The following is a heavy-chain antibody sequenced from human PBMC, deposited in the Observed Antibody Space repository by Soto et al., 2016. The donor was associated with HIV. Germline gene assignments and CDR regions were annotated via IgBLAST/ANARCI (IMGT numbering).Heavy chain of an antibody. D-gene: IGHD3-10*01. Sequence: QVQLVQSGAEVKRPGASVKVSCKASEYSFTNYDINWVRQATGQGLEWVGWMNPNNGETVYAQKFQGRVTMTTDTSTTTAYMELRSLRSDDTAVYYCARAITMIGGYFDYWDQGTLVTVSS. CDR1: EYSFTNYD. CDR2: MNPNNGET. J-gene: IGHJ4*02. CDR3: ARAITMIGGYFDY. V-gene: IGHV1-8*02.